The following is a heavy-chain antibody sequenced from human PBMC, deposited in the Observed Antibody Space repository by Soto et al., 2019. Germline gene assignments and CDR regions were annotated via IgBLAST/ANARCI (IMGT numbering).Heavy chain of an antibody. CDR1: GGSISSSSYY. V-gene: IGHV4-39*01. Sequence: KPSETLSLTCTVSGGSISSSSYYWGWIRQPPGKGLEWIGSIYYSGSTYYNPSLKSRVTISVDTSKNQFSLKLSSVTAADTAVYYCARLQGTAMVTGYYGMDVWGQGTTVTVSS. J-gene: IGHJ6*02. CDR3: ARLQGTAMVTGYYGMDV. CDR2: IYYSGST. D-gene: IGHD5-18*01.